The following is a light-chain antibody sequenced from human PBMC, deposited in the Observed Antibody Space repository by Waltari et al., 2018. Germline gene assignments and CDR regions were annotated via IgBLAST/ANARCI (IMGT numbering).Light chain of an antibody. CDR3: SSYITTNTLEL. V-gene: IGLV2-14*03. CDR2: DVS. Sequence: QSALTLPASVSGSPGQSITISCTGTSSDVGTYNYVYWYQQHPGKAPKLLIYDVSYRPSGVSYRFSGSKSCNMASLAISGLQAEDEADYYSSSYITTNTLELFGGGTSLTVL. J-gene: IGLJ3*02. CDR1: SSDVGTYNY.